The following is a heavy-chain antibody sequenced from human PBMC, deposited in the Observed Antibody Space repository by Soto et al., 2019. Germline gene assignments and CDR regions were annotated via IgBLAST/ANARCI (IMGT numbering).Heavy chain of an antibody. CDR3: ARGDVREDYVWGSYADYYYGMDV. CDR1: GFTFSSYS. Sequence: GGSLRLSCAASGFTFSSYSMNWVRQAPGKGLEWVSYISSSSSTIYYADSVKGRFTISRDNAKNSLYLQMNSLRDEDTAVYYCARGDVREDYVWGSYADYYYGMDVWGQGTTVTVSS. CDR2: ISSSSSTI. V-gene: IGHV3-48*02. J-gene: IGHJ6*02. D-gene: IGHD3-16*01.